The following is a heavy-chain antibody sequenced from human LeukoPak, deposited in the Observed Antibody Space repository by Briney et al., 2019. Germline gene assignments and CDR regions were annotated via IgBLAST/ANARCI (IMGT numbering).Heavy chain of an antibody. CDR2: ISRSSAYI. V-gene: IGHV3-21*01. J-gene: IGHJ4*02. Sequence: GGSLRLSCAASGFTLSSYSMNWVRQAPGKGLEWVSSISRSSAYIYYADSVKGRFTISRDNAKNSLYLQMNSLRAEDTAVYYCARGQGYSSSYYFDYWGQGTLVTVSS. D-gene: IGHD6-6*01. CDR3: ARGQGYSSSYYFDY. CDR1: GFTLSSYS.